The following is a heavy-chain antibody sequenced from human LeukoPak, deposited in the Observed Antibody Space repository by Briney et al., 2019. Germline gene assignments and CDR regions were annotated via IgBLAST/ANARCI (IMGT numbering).Heavy chain of an antibody. D-gene: IGHD3-16*01. CDR3: ARGGSPIYYYYMDV. CDR2: INPNSSGT. V-gene: IGHV1-2*02. Sequence: ASVTLSCTASGYTFTGYYMHWVRQAPGQGLEWVGWINPNSSGTNYAQRSQGRVTITRDTSINTPYMQLRRLRADDTAVYYCARGGSPIYYYYMDVWGKGTTVTVSS. CDR1: GYTFTGYY. J-gene: IGHJ6*03.